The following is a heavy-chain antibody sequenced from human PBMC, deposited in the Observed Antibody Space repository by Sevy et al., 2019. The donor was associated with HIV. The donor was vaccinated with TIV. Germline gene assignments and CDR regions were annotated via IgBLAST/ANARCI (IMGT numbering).Heavy chain of an antibody. J-gene: IGHJ4*02. V-gene: IGHV1-18*01. CDR1: GFPFTSYG. D-gene: IGHD3-22*01. Sequence: ASVKVSCKASGFPFTSYGFHWVRQAPGQGLEWMGWISAYNGDTKYAQRFQGRLTMTTDTPTSTVNMELRSLEFDDTAIYYCARTQSITMTHPGDFDCWGQGTLVTVSS. CDR2: ISAYNGDT. CDR3: ARTQSITMTHPGDFDC.